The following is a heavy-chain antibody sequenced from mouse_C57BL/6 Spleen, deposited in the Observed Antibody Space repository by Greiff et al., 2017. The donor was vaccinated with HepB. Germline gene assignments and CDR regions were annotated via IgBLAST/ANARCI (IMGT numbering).Heavy chain of an antibody. CDR1: GFTFTDYY. D-gene: IGHD2-5*01. CDR2: IRNKANGYTT. CDR3: ARSPYSNQTFDV. Sequence: EVKLMESGGGLVQPGGSLSLSCAASGFTFTDYYMSWVRQPPGKALEWLGFIRNKANGYTTEYSASVKGRFTISRDNSQSILYLQMNALRAEDSATYYCARSPYSNQTFDVWGTGTTVTVSS. V-gene: IGHV7-3*01. J-gene: IGHJ1*03.